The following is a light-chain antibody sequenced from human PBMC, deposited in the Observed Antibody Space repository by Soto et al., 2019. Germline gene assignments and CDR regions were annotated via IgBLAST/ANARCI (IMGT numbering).Light chain of an antibody. CDR3: MQATHIPRT. V-gene: IGKV2-24*01. Sequence: DVVLTQTPLSAPVTLGQPASISCRSSQSLEHSDGNVYLKWLQQRPGQPLRLLIYKISKRFSGVSDRFSGSGAGTDFTLKISRVEPEDVGVYYCMQATHIPRTFGQGTKLEIK. CDR2: KIS. CDR1: QSLEHSDGNVY. J-gene: IGKJ2*01.